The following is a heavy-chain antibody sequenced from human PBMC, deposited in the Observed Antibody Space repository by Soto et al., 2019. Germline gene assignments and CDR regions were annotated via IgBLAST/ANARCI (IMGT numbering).Heavy chain of an antibody. D-gene: IGHD6-13*01. V-gene: IGHV3-72*01. CDR3: ARSGRDGSTWSDDAFDI. CDR2: TRNKAKGYTT. CDR1: GFTLSDHY. J-gene: IGHJ3*02. Sequence: EVQLVESGGGLVQPGGSLRLSCAASGFTLSDHYMDWVRQAPGKGLEWIGRTRNKAKGYTTEYAASVKGRFTISRDDSKNSMFLQMNSLETEDTAMYYCARSGRDGSTWSDDAFDIWGQWTVVTVSS.